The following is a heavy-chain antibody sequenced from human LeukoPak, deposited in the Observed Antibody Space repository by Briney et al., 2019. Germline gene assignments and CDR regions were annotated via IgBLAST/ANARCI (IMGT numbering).Heavy chain of an antibody. J-gene: IGHJ6*03. CDR1: GFTFSSYG. V-gene: IGHV3-30*02. CDR3: AKDPGTMGSSHYYYYMDV. CDR2: IRYDGSNK. Sequence: GGSLRLSCAASGFTFSSYGMHWVRQAPGKGLEWVAFIRYDGSNKYYADSVKGRFTISRDNSKNTLYLQMNSLRAEDTAVYYCAKDPGTMGSSHYYYYMDVWGKGTTVTASS. D-gene: IGHD1-1*01.